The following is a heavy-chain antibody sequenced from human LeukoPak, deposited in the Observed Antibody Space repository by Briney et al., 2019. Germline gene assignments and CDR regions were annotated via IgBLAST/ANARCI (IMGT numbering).Heavy chain of an antibody. CDR2: IYPGDSDT. CDR1: GYMLTDNW. V-gene: IGHV5-51*01. J-gene: IGHJ4*02. Sequence: VESLKISCQISGYMLTDNWIGWVRQVPGKGLEWMGLIYPGDSDTRYSPSFQGQVTFSVDMSISTAYLQLSGLRASDTAIYYCGRFGLTSSLDYWGQGTLVTVSS. CDR3: GRFGLTSSLDY. D-gene: IGHD6-13*01.